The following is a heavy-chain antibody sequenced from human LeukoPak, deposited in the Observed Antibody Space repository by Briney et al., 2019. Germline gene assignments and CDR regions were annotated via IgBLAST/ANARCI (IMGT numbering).Heavy chain of an antibody. CDR2: ISGGGGGI. Sequence: GGSLRLSCAASGLTFNNYAMSWVRRAPGKGLAWVSTISGGGGGIYYADSVKGRFTISRDNSKNTLYLQMNSLRAEDTAVYYCAKERGYDFWSGSQDYWGQGTLVTVSS. D-gene: IGHD3-3*01. CDR1: GLTFNNYA. CDR3: AKERGYDFWSGSQDY. V-gene: IGHV3-23*01. J-gene: IGHJ4*02.